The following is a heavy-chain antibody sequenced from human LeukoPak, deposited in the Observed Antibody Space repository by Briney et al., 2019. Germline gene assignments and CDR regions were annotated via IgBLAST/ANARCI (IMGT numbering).Heavy chain of an antibody. J-gene: IGHJ5*02. D-gene: IGHD3-22*01. CDR3: ARVRHYYDSSDYYSSNWFDP. CDR1: GFTFSSYG. Sequence: GGSLRLSCVASGFTFSSYGMHWVRQAPDKGLEWVAFIRSDGSNQDHVDSVKGRFTISRDNSKNTLYLQMNSLRAEDTAVYYCARVRHYYDSSDYYSSNWFDPWGQGTVVTVSS. V-gene: IGHV3-30*02. CDR2: IRSDGSNQ.